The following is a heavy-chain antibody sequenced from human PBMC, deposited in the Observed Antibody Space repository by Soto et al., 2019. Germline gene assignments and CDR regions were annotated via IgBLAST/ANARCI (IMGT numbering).Heavy chain of an antibody. Sequence: PGGSLRLSCAASGFTFSSYSMNWVRQAPGKGLEWVSSISSSSSYIYYADSVEGRFTISRDNAKNSLYLQMNSLRAEDTAVYYCARDHPLGTYYYDSSGYHGAFDIWGQGTMVTVSS. V-gene: IGHV3-21*01. CDR1: GFTFSSYS. CDR3: ARDHPLGTYYYDSSGYHGAFDI. CDR2: ISSSSSYI. J-gene: IGHJ3*02. D-gene: IGHD3-22*01.